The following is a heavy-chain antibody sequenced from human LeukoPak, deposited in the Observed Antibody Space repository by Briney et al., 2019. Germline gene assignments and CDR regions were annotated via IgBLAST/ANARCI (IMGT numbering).Heavy chain of an antibody. CDR1: GGSISSYY. CDR3: ARGHSSSWPIDY. Sequence: SETLSLTCTVSGGSISSYYWSWIRQPPGKGLEWIGYIYYSGSTNYNPSLKSRVTISVDTSKNQFSLKLSSVTAADTAVYYCARGHSSSWPIDYRGQGTLVTVSS. J-gene: IGHJ4*02. V-gene: IGHV4-59*01. D-gene: IGHD6-13*01. CDR2: IYYSGST.